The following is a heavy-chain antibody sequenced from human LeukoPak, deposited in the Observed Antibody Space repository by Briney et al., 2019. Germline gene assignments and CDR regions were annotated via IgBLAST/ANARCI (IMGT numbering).Heavy chain of an antibody. D-gene: IGHD1-26*01. CDR3: TRDLGGRSGY. V-gene: IGHV3-74*01. CDR1: GFAFETYW. J-gene: IGHJ4*02. CDR2: IDEDGRIT. Sequence: GGSLRLSCTASGFAFETYWMHWVRHVPGKGLVWASRIDEDGRITNYADSVNGRFSISRDNAKNTLYLQMNSLRDEDTALYYCTRDLGGRSGYWGQGTLVTVS.